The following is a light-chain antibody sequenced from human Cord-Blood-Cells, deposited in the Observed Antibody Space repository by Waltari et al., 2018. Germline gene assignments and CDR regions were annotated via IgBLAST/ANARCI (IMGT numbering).Light chain of an antibody. V-gene: IGLV3-19*01. CDR2: GKN. J-gene: IGLJ2*01. CDR3: NSRDSSGNHLV. Sequence: SSELTQDPAVSVALGQTVRITFPGDSLRSYYATWYQQKPGQAPVLVIYGKNNRPSGIPDRFSGSSSGNTASLTITGAQAEDEADYYCNSRDSSGNHLVFGRGTKLTVL. CDR1: SLRSYY.